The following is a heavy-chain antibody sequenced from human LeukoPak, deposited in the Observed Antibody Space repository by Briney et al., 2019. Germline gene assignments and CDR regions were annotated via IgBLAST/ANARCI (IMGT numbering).Heavy chain of an antibody. CDR2: IYYSGST. D-gene: IGHD6-19*01. CDR1: GGSVSSGSYY. Sequence: PSETLSLTCTVSGGSVSSGSYYWTWIRQPPGKGLEWIGYIYYSGSTNYNPSLKSRVTISVDTSKNQFSLKLSSVTAADTAVYYCAREHGYSSGWFDYWGQGTLVTVSS. CDR3: AREHGYSSGWFDY. J-gene: IGHJ4*02. V-gene: IGHV4-61*01.